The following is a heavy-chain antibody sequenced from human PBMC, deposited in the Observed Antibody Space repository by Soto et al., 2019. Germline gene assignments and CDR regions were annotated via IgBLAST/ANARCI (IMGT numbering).Heavy chain of an antibody. V-gene: IGHV1-8*01. CDR2: MNPNSGNT. CDR1: GYTFTRYD. Sequence: QVPLVQSGAEVKKPGASVKVSCKASGYTFTRYDSNWVRQATGQGLEYLGWMNPNSGNTGYVQKFQGRVTMTKDTSISTAYMELSSLRSEDSAVYFCARGIKYGAYSRWFDPWGQGTLVTVSS. J-gene: IGHJ5*02. CDR3: ARGIKYGAYSRWFDP. D-gene: IGHD4-17*01.